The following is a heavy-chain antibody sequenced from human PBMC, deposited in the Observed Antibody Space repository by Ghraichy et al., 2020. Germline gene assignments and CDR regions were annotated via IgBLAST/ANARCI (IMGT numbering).Heavy chain of an antibody. CDR1: GGSVSSYY. Sequence: SETLSLTCTVSGGSVSSYYWSWIRQAPGKGLECFGYIFYRGRTNYNPSLESRVTMSVDTSNNQFSLKLTSVTAADTAVYYCARAGGRVHDDCRDYGAFDVWGQGTAVTVSS. CDR3: ARAGGRVHDDCRDYGAFDV. V-gene: IGHV4-59*02. CDR2: IFYRGRT. D-gene: IGHD4-17*01. J-gene: IGHJ3*01.